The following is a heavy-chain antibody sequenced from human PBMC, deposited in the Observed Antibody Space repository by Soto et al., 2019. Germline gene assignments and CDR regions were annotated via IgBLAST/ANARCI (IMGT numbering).Heavy chain of an antibody. V-gene: IGHV1-8*02. D-gene: IGHD3-3*01. CDR3: ARAYDFWSGYPDYYYYYMDV. J-gene: IGHJ6*03. Sequence: ASVKVSCKASGYTFSSYDINWVRQATGQGLEWVGWMSPSSGDTGYAQKFQGRVTMTRNTSISTAYMELNSLRSEDTAVYFCARAYDFWSGYPDYYYYYMDVWGKGTTVTVSS. CDR2: MSPSSGDT. CDR1: GYTFSSYD.